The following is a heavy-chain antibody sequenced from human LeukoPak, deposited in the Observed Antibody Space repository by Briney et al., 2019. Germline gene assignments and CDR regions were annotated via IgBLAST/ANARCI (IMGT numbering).Heavy chain of an antibody. J-gene: IGHJ3*02. CDR1: GDSINNFY. CDR3: ARGYKPASGKDGAFDI. CDR2: VYSSGTT. Sequence: SETLSLTCTVSGDSINNFYWSWIRQPAGKGLEWIGRVYSSGTTDYNPSLKSRVSMSVDTSSNQFSLRLSSMTAADTALYYCARGYKPASGKDGAFDIWGQGAMVTVSS. V-gene: IGHV4-4*07. D-gene: IGHD6-13*01.